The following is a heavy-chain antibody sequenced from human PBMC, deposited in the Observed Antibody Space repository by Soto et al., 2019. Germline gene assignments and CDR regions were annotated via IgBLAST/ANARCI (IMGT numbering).Heavy chain of an antibody. D-gene: IGHD2-2*01. Sequence: QVQLQQWGAGLLKPSETLSLTCAVYGGSFSGYYWSWIRQPPGKGLEWIGEIHHSGSTNYNPSLKSRVTISVDTSKNQFSLKLSSVTAADTAVYYCARGRGKKLTYCSSTSCPIKEFDYWGQGTLVTVSS. CDR3: ARGRGKKLTYCSSTSCPIKEFDY. CDR1: GGSFSGYY. V-gene: IGHV4-34*01. J-gene: IGHJ4*02. CDR2: IHHSGST.